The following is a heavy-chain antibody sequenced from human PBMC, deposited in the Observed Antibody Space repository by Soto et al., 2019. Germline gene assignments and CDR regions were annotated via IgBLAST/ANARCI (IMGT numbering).Heavy chain of an antibody. Sequence: VLVKGSCEPSGYMFTQSAMHWVRQAPGQRLEWMGWISGDSGNTKYSPKLQDRVTITRDTSASTAYMELSSLRSEDTALYYCARDGVAAGNINFDYWGQGTLVTVSS. CDR1: GYMFTQSA. J-gene: IGHJ4*01. CDR3: ARDGVAAGNINFDY. CDR2: ISGDSGNT. V-gene: IGHV1-3*01. D-gene: IGHD6-19*01.